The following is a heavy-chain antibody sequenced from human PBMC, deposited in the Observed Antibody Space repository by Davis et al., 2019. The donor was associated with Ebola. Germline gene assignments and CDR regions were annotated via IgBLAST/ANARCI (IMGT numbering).Heavy chain of an antibody. CDR3: AKGSLYGSRSITAGMDV. Sequence: PGGSLRLSCAASGFTFTSYSMTWVRQAPGKGLEWVSGISASSSTYYADSVKGRFTFSRDNSKNTLYLQMNSLRAEDTAVYDCAKGSLYGSRSITAGMDVWGQGTTVTVSS. D-gene: IGHD4-17*01. CDR1: GFTFTSYS. CDR2: ISASSST. J-gene: IGHJ6*02. V-gene: IGHV3-23*01.